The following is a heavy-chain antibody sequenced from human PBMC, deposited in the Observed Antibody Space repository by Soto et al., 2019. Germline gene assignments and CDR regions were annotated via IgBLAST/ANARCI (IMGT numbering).Heavy chain of an antibody. V-gene: IGHV3-21*01. Sequence: EVQLVESGGGLVKPGGSLRLTCEASGFSFSSFTMNWVRQAAGKGLEWVSSIRRSSSAIQYADSIKGRFTISRDNAMSSLYLQMNSLRAGVAAVYYCARGDITIFGMVTMGCNLDVWGKGTTVTFSS. D-gene: IGHD3-3*01. J-gene: IGHJ6*04. CDR2: IRRSSSAI. CDR1: GFSFSSFT. CDR3: ARGDITIFGMVTMGCNLDV.